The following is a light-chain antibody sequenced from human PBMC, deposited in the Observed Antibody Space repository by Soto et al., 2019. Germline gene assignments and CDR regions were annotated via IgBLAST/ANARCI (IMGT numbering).Light chain of an antibody. CDR3: QQYYGWPPRWT. Sequence: EIVMTQSPATLSLSPGERATLTCRASQSVSNDLAWYQQKPGQAPRLLIYGASTRATGIAARFSGSGSGTEFTLTLSSLKSEDFGVYFCQQYYGWPPRWTFGQGTKVEIK. J-gene: IGKJ1*01. CDR1: QSVSND. CDR2: GAS. V-gene: IGKV3-15*01.